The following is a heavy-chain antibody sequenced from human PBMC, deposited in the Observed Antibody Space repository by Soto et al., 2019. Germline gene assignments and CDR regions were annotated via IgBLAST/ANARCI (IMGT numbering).Heavy chain of an antibody. J-gene: IGHJ6*02. CDR3: ARDTTVVTPDYYYGMDV. Sequence: SVKVSCKASGGTFSSYTISWVRQAPGQGLEWMGRIIPILGIANYAQKFQGRVTITADKSTSTAYMELSSLRSEDTAVYYCARDTTVVTPDYYYGMDVWGQGTTVTVSS. CDR1: GGTFSSYT. V-gene: IGHV1-69*04. CDR2: IIPILGIA. D-gene: IGHD4-17*01.